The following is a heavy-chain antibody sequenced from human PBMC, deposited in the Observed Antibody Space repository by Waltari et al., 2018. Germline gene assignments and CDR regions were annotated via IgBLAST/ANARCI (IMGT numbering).Heavy chain of an antibody. Sequence: EVQLVESGGGLVKPGGSLRLSCVASGFTFSTYAMNWVRQAPGKGLEWVSCISNSGNYIYYADSVKGRFTISRDNAKNSLYLQMNSLRAEDTALYYCAKVFVDEMGPLDYWGQGTLVTVSS. CDR3: AKVFVDEMGPLDY. J-gene: IGHJ4*02. CDR2: ISNSGNYI. V-gene: IGHV3-21*01. CDR1: GFTFSTYA. D-gene: IGHD3-10*02.